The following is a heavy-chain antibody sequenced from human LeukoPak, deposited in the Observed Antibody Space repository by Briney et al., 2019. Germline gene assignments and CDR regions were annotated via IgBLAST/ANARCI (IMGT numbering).Heavy chain of an antibody. J-gene: IGHJ4*02. D-gene: IGHD3-3*01. CDR3: ASPGGYDFWSGPFDY. Sequence: GGSLRLSCVASALTFSIYGMHWVRQAPGKGLEWVAVISYDGSNTYYADSVKGRFTISRDNSKNTLYLQMNSLRAEDTAVYYCASPGGYDFWSGPFDYWGQGTLVTVSS. V-gene: IGHV3-30*03. CDR1: ALTFSIYG. CDR2: ISYDGSNT.